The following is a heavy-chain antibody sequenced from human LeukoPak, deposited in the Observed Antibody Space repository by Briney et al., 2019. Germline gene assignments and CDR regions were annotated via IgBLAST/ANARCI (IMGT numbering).Heavy chain of an antibody. Sequence: PGGSLRLSCAASGFTVSSNEMSWVRQAPGKGLEWVSSISGGSTYYADSRKGRFTISRDNSKNTLHLQMNSLRSDDTAVYYCARGSWLVLSFDYWGQGTLVTVSS. CDR2: ISGGST. CDR3: ARGSWLVLSFDY. J-gene: IGHJ4*02. D-gene: IGHD6-19*01. CDR1: GFTVSSNE. V-gene: IGHV3-38-3*01.